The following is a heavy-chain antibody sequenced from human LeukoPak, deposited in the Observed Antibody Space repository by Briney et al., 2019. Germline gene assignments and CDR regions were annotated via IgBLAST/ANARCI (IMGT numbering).Heavy chain of an antibody. V-gene: IGHV3-21*01. J-gene: IGHJ4*02. CDR2: ISSHPGYI. CDR3: ARDKVFGVVIPYYFDY. D-gene: IGHD3-3*01. Sequence: PGGSLRLSCAASGFTISSYSFSWVRQAPGKGLEWVSFISSHPGYINYADSVKGRFTISRDNAKNSLYLQMSSLRAEDTAVYYCARDKVFGVVIPYYFDYWGQGILVTVSS. CDR1: GFTISSYS.